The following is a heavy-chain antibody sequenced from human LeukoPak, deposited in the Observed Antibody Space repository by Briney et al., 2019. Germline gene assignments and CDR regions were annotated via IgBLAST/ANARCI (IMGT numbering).Heavy chain of an antibody. Sequence: GGSLRLSCAASGFTFSSYGMHWVRQAPGKGLEWVAVISYDGSNKYYADSVKGRFTISRDNSKNTLYLQMNSLRAEDTAVYYCARGLWDVVAGTGGYYFDYWGQGTLVTVSS. CDR1: GFTFSSYG. CDR3: ARGLWDVVAGTGGYYFDY. CDR2: ISYDGSNK. V-gene: IGHV3-30*03. D-gene: IGHD6-19*01. J-gene: IGHJ4*02.